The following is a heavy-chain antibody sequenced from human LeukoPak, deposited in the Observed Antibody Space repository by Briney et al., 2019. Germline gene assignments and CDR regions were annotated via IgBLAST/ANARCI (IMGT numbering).Heavy chain of an antibody. Sequence: GGCLRLSCAASGFTFSSYAMTSVRQATGKGPELVESITSSGRTPYYTDSVRGSFIISRDNSKNTLYLQMNSLRGDDTAVYYCAKDRPNFYESSGSYYKLKGDFWGQGSLVTVS. D-gene: IGHD3-10*01. V-gene: IGHV3-23*01. CDR2: ITSSGRTP. J-gene: IGHJ4*02. CDR3: AKDRPNFYESSGSYYKLKGDF. CDR1: GFTFSSYA.